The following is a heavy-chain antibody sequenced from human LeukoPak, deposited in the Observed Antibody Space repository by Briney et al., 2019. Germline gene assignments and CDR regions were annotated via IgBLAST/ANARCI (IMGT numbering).Heavy chain of an antibody. Sequence: EASVKVSCKASGGTFSSYAIGWVRQAPGQGLEWMGGIIPIFGTANYAQKFQGRVTITTDESTSTAYMELSSLRSEDTAVYYCARDHVKLLGSDYWGQGTLVTVSS. CDR2: IIPIFGTA. CDR3: ARDHVKLLGSDY. CDR1: GGTFSSYA. J-gene: IGHJ4*02. V-gene: IGHV1-69*05. D-gene: IGHD2/OR15-2a*01.